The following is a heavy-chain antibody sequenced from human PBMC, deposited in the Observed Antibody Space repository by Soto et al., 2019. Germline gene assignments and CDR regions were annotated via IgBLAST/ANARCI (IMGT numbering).Heavy chain of an antibody. CDR3: AKTAGYDYVWGSSGLDP. Sequence: GGSLRLSCAGSGFTFSSYGMHWVRQAPGKGLEWVAVISYDGSDKYYGDSVKGRFAISRDDSKNTLYLQMNSLRVEDTAIYYCAKTAGYDYVWGSSGLDPWGQGTLVTVSS. CDR2: ISYDGSDK. CDR1: GFTFSSYG. D-gene: IGHD3-16*01. V-gene: IGHV3-30*18. J-gene: IGHJ5*02.